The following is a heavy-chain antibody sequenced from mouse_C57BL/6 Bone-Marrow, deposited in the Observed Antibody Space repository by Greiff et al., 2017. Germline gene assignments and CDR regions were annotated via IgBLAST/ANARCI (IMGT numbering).Heavy chain of an antibody. Sequence: QVHVKQSGAELVRPGASVTLSCKASGYTFTDYEMHWVKQTPVHGLEWIGAIDPETGGTAYNQKFKGKAILTADKSSSTAYMELRSLASEDSAVYYCTSSNFPFYYWGQGTTLTVSS. J-gene: IGHJ2*01. CDR2: IDPETGGT. V-gene: IGHV1-15*01. CDR3: TSSNFPFYY. CDR1: GYTFTDYE.